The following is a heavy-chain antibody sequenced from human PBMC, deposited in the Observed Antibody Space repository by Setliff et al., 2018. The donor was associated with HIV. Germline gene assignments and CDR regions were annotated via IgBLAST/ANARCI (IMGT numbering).Heavy chain of an antibody. J-gene: IGHJ5*02. CDR1: GYTFTGYY. Sequence: ASVKVSCKASGYTFTGYYIDWMRQAPGQGLEWMGWINSNSGGTNYAQRFQGRVTVTRDTSISTAYMELNSLRSDDTAVYYCARDTAGGIAALNWFDPWGQGTLVTVSS. CDR2: INSNSGGT. D-gene: IGHD6-13*01. CDR3: ARDTAGGIAALNWFDP. V-gene: IGHV1-2*02.